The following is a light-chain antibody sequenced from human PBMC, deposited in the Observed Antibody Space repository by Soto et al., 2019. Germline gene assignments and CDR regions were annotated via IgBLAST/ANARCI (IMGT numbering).Light chain of an antibody. J-gene: IGKJ4*01. CDR2: GAS. CDR1: QSVSSK. Sequence: EIVMTQSPATLSVSPGERATLSCRASQSVSSKLAWYQQKPGQAPRLLIYGASTRATGIPARFSGSWSGTEFTLTISSLQSEDFAVYYCQQYNNWPPLTFGGGTKVEIK. CDR3: QQYNNWPPLT. V-gene: IGKV3-15*01.